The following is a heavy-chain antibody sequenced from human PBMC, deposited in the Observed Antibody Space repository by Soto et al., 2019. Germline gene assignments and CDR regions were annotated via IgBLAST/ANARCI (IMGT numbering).Heavy chain of an antibody. CDR1: GFSFRNYG. V-gene: IGHV3-23*01. Sequence: GGSLRLSCAASGFSFRNYGMSWVRQAPGKGLEWVSAISGSDGSTYYADSVKGRFTISRDNSKNTLYLQMNGLRPEDTAVYYYAKVTTLLALVYYYYMDVSGTGTTLTVSS. CDR3: AKVTTLLALVYYYYMDV. CDR2: ISGSDGST. J-gene: IGHJ6*03. D-gene: IGHD1-26*01.